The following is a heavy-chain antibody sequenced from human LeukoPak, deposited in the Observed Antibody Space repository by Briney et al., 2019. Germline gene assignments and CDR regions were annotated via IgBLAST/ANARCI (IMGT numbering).Heavy chain of an antibody. J-gene: IGHJ4*02. D-gene: IGHD1-26*01. Sequence: SETLSLTCTVSGGSISSGSYYWSWIRQPAGKGLEWIGRIYSSGSTNYNPSLQSRVTISVDTSKNQFSLKLSSVTAADTAVYYCARDGMYFDYWGQGTLVTVSS. CDR3: ARDGMYFDY. V-gene: IGHV4-61*02. CDR2: IYSSGST. CDR1: GGSISSGSYY.